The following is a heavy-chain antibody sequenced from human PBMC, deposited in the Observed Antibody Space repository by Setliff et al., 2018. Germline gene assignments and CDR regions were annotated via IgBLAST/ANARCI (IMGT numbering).Heavy chain of an antibody. CDR1: DASIGGSGYY. Sequence: SETLSLTCTVSDASIGGSGYYWGWIRQPPGKGLEWIGSIYYSGSTYYNPSLKSRVTISVDKSKNQVSLKLNSVTAADTAVYYCARDEGSSYFYGMDVWGQGTTVTVSS. CDR2: IYYSGST. D-gene: IGHD6-13*01. V-gene: IGHV4-39*07. J-gene: IGHJ6*02. CDR3: ARDEGSSYFYGMDV.